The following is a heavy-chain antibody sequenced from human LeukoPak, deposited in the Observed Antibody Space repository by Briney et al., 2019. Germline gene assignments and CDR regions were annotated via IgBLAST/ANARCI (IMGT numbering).Heavy chain of an antibody. V-gene: IGHV3-48*01. D-gene: IGHD5-18*01. CDR2: ISSSSSNI. CDR1: GFTFSSYS. CDR3: ARRATTERGHSYGLDY. J-gene: IGHJ4*02. Sequence: GGSLRLSCAASGFTFSSYSMNWVRQAPGKGLEWVSYISSSSSNIDYADSVKGRFTISRDNAKNSLYLQMNSLRAEDTAVYYCARRATTERGHSYGLDYWGQGTLVTVSS.